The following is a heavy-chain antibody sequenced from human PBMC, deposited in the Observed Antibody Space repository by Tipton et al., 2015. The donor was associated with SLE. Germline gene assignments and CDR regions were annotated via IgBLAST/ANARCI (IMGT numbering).Heavy chain of an antibody. CDR2: IHDSGAT. Sequence: TLSLTCTVSGGSIRSGDYYWSWIRQHPGKGLEWIGYIHDSGATFYNPSLRSRSAISVDTSQNQFSLRLTSVTAADTAVYYCARYLGASFDFWGQGILVTVSS. J-gene: IGHJ4*02. D-gene: IGHD2-2*01. V-gene: IGHV4-31*03. CDR3: ARYLGASFDF. CDR1: GGSIRSGDYY.